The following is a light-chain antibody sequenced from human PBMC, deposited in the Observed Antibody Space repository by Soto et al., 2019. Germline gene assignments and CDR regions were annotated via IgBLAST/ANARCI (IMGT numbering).Light chain of an antibody. Sequence: EIVLTQSPGTLSLSPGERATLSCRASQSVSSTYLAWYQQKPGQAPRLLIYGASNRAPGTPARFSGSGSGTDFTLTISSLEPEDFAVYYCQQRTNWPPVTFGGGTKVDIK. J-gene: IGKJ4*01. CDR2: GAS. CDR3: QQRTNWPPVT. CDR1: QSVSSTY. V-gene: IGKV3-11*01.